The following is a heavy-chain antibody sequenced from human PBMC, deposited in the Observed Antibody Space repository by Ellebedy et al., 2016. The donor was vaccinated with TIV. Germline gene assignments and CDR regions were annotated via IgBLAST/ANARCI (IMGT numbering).Heavy chain of an antibody. V-gene: IGHV5-51*01. J-gene: IGHJ4*02. CDR1: GFSFTTSW. D-gene: IGHD3-22*01. CDR3: ARRHYYDGSGFAFFEF. CDR2: IYGDDSDT. Sequence: GESLKISCKTSGFSFTTSWIGWVRQVPGKGLEWVGIIYGDDSDTKYSPSFQGQITMSADKSINTTFLHWRSLKASDTAIYYCARRHYYDGSGFAFFEFWGQGTLVTVSS.